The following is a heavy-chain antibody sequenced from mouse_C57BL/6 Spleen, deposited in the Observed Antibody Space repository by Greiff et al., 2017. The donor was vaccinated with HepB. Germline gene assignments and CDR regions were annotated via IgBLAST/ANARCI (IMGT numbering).Heavy chain of an antibody. CDR2: INPNNGGT. CDR3: ARYDYGAFDY. CDR1: GYTFTDYY. D-gene: IGHD1-1*01. J-gene: IGHJ2*01. Sequence: VQLQQSGPELVKPGASVKISCKASGYTFTDYYMNWVKQSHGKSLEWIGDINPNNGGTSYNQKFKGKATLTVDKSSSTAYMELRSLTSEDSAVYYCARYDYGAFDYWGQGTTLTVSS. V-gene: IGHV1-26*01.